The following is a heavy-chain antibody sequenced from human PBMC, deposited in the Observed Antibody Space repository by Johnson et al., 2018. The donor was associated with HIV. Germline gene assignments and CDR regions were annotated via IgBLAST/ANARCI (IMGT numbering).Heavy chain of an antibody. V-gene: IGHV3-33*08. D-gene: IGHD1-26*01. CDR2: IWYDGSNK. CDR3: ASALCPWGAFDI. CDR1: GFTFSDYG. Sequence: QVQLVESGGGVVQPGRSLRLSCAASGFTFSDYGMHWVRQAPGKGLEWVAVIWYDGSNKYYADSVKGRLTISRDNSKNTTYLQMNSLRAEYTAVSYCASALCPWGAFDIWGQVTMVTVSS. J-gene: IGHJ3*02.